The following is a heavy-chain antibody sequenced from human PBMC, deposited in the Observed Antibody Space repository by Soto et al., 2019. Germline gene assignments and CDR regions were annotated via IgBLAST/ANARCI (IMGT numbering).Heavy chain of an antibody. CDR3: ARNGRMTMRVVGGDYGMDV. D-gene: IGHD3-22*01. CDR1: GGTFSSYA. V-gene: IGHV1-69*12. CDR2: IIPVFGTA. J-gene: IGHJ6*02. Sequence: QVQLVQSGAEVKKPGSSVKVSCKASGGTFSSYAISWVRQAPGQGLEWMGGIIPVFGTANYAQKFQGRVTITADESTSTADRELSSLRSEDTAVYYCARNGRMTMRVVGGDYGMDVWGQGTTVTVSS.